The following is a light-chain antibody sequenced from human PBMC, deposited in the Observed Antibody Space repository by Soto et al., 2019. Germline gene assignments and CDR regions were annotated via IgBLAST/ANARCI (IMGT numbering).Light chain of an antibody. CDR3: QHINKCPLT. Sequence: EIVMTQSPGTLSVSPGERAALSCRASQSVSSNLAWYQKKPGQAPRLLIYGASTRATGIPARFSGSGSGTEFTLSICSLQSEDFAVYFCQHINKCPLTFGGGTRV. CDR2: GAS. CDR1: QSVSSN. V-gene: IGKV3-15*01. J-gene: IGKJ4*01.